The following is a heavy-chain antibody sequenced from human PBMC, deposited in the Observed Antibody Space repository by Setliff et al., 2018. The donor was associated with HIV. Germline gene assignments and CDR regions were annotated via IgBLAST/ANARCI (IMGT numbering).Heavy chain of an antibody. Sequence: PGGSLRLSCAASGFTFSSYDMHWVRQATGKGLEWVSAIGTAGDTYYPGSVKGRFTISRENAKNSLYLQMNSLRAGDTAVYYCARGPHYGGWFDPWGQGTLVTVSS. CDR2: IGTAGDT. V-gene: IGHV3-13*01. D-gene: IGHD3-16*01. CDR3: ARGPHYGGWFDP. CDR1: GFTFSSYD. J-gene: IGHJ5*02.